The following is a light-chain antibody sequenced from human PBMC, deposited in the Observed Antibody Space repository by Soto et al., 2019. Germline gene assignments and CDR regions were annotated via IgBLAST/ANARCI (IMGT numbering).Light chain of an antibody. CDR3: HQYAQSPLT. CDR2: DAS. Sequence: EIVLTQSPGTLSLSPGETATLSCRASQSVAKNYLAWYQQKPGQAPRLLMYDASRRATGIPDRFRGSGSGTDFTLAISRLEPEDFAVYYCHQYAQSPLTFGQGTRLDIK. CDR1: QSVAKNY. J-gene: IGKJ5*01. V-gene: IGKV3-20*01.